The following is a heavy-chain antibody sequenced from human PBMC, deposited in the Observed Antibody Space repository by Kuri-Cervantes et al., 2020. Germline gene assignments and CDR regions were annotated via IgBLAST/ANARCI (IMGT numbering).Heavy chain of an antibody. CDR3: AKDYRYCSGGSCYGNDY. V-gene: IGHV3-30*02. Sequence: GGSLRLSCAASGFTFSSYGMHWVRQAPGKGLEWVAVIWYDGSNKYYADSVKGRFTISRDNSKNTLYLQMNSLRAEDTAVYYCAKDYRYCSGGSCYGNDYWGQGTLVTVSS. D-gene: IGHD2-15*01. J-gene: IGHJ4*02. CDR1: GFTFSSYG. CDR2: IWYDGSNK.